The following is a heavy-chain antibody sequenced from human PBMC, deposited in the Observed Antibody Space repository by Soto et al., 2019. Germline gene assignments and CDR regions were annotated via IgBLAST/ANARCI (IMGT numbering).Heavy chain of an antibody. J-gene: IGHJ5*02. CDR2: ISAYNGNT. CDR3: ARGDYLWWFDP. D-gene: IGHD4-17*01. CDR1: GYTFTSYG. V-gene: IGHV1-18*01. Sequence: ASVKGSCKGSGYTFTSYGISWVRRAPGQGLEWMGWISAYNGNTNYAQKLQGRVTMTTDTSTSTAYMELRSLRSDDTAVYYCARGDYLWWFDPWGQGTLVTVSS.